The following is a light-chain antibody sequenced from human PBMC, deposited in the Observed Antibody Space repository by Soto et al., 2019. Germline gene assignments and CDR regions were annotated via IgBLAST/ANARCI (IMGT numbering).Light chain of an antibody. V-gene: IGLV3-21*02. Sequence: SYELTQAPSVSVAPGQTARIGRGGDNIGSKSVHWYQQRPGQAPVLVVYADSDRPSGIPERFSGSNPGNTATPTISRVEAGDEADYYCQVWDYDTDHFVFGPGTKVTVL. J-gene: IGLJ1*01. CDR2: ADS. CDR3: QVWDYDTDHFV. CDR1: NIGSKS.